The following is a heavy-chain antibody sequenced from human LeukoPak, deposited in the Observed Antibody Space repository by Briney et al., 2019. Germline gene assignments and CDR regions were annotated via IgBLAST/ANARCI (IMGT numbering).Heavy chain of an antibody. CDR2: ISYDGSNK. D-gene: IGHD6-19*01. J-gene: IGHJ6*02. CDR3: AREEWLESGFDYYYYGMDV. Sequence: GGSLRLSCAASGFTFSSYAMHWVRQAPGKGLEWVAVISYDGSNKYYADSVKGRFTISRDNSKSTLYLQMNSLRAEDTAVYYCAREEWLESGFDYYYYGMDVWGQGTTVTVSS. V-gene: IGHV3-30-3*01. CDR1: GFTFSSYA.